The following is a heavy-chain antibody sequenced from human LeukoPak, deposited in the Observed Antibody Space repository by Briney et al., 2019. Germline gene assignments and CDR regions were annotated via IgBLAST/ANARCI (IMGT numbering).Heavy chain of an antibody. J-gene: IGHJ4*02. CDR1: GLTFSSYW. CDR3: ARRAFYGSGKSRSFDY. CDR2: IKQDGSEK. Sequence: GGSLGLPCAASGLTFSSYWMSWVRQAPGKGREWVANIKQDGSEKYYVDSVKGRFTISRDNAKNSLYLQMNSLRAEDTAVYYCARRAFYGSGKSRSFDYWGQGTLVTVSS. V-gene: IGHV3-7*01. D-gene: IGHD3-10*01.